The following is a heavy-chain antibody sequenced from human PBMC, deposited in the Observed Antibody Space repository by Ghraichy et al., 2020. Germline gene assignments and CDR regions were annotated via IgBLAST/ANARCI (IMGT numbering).Heavy chain of an antibody. CDR2: IYFNGNT. D-gene: IGHD4-17*01. Sequence: SETLSLTCTVSGASVNSSSYYWGWIRQPPGKGLEWIGHIYFNGNTSYNPSLKSRVTMSLDTSKNQFFLDVSSVTAADTAMYFCARRYADYRDYFYWYFDIWGRGILVTVSS. J-gene: IGHJ2*01. CDR1: GASVNSSSYY. V-gene: IGHV4-39*07. CDR3: ARRYADYRDYFYWYFDI.